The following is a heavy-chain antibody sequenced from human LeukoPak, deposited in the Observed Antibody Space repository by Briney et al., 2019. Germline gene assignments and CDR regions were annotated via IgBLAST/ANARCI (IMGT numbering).Heavy chain of an antibody. Sequence: GGYLRLSCAASGFTFSGSAMHWVRQASGKGLEWVGRIRSKANSYATAYAASVKGRFTISRDDSKNTAYLQMNSLKTEDTAVYYCTRQLDYGGNSRLDYWGQGTLVTVSS. CDR1: GFTFSGSA. D-gene: IGHD4-23*01. CDR2: IRSKANSYAT. V-gene: IGHV3-73*01. CDR3: TRQLDYGGNSRLDY. J-gene: IGHJ4*02.